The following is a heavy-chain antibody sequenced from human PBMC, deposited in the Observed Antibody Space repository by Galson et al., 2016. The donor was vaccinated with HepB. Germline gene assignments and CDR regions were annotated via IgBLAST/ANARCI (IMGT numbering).Heavy chain of an antibody. Sequence: SLRLSCAASGFTFSNYDMSWVRQAPGRGLEWVSGISGSGASTTYADSVKGRFTISRDNSKTALHLQMNSLRAEDTAMYFCARHFSGCYLGQGALVTVSS. D-gene: IGHD3-22*01. CDR3: ARHFSGCY. V-gene: IGHV3-23*01. J-gene: IGHJ4*02. CDR1: GFTFSNYD. CDR2: ISGSGAST.